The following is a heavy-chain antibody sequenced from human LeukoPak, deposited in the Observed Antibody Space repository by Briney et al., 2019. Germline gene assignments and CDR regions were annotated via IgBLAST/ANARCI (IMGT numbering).Heavy chain of an antibody. V-gene: IGHV1-2*02. CDR1: GYTFSSYT. Sequence: ASVKVSCKASGYTFSSYTMNWVRQAPGQGLEWMGWINPNSGGTNYAQKFQGRVTMTRDTSISTAYMELSRLRSDDTAVYYCARAGFVVVVPAAIKGRGNWFDPWGQGTLVTVSS. CDR2: INPNSGGT. CDR3: ARAGFVVVVPAAIKGRGNWFDP. J-gene: IGHJ5*02. D-gene: IGHD2-2*02.